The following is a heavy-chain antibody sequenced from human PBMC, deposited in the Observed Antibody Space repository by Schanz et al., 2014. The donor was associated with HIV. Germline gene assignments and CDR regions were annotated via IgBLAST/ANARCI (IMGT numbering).Heavy chain of an antibody. D-gene: IGHD6-13*01. CDR1: GYTFTGDF. CDR2: INPNSGGT. Sequence: QVQLVQSGAEVKKPGASVKVSCKASGYTFTGDFMHWVRQAPGQGLEWMGWINPNSGGTNYAQKFQGRVTMSMDTSISTAYMEVRSLRSDDTALYFCARDLVDSSTWYDAFDIWGQGTKVTVSS. V-gene: IGHV1-2*02. CDR3: ARDLVDSSTWYDAFDI. J-gene: IGHJ3*02.